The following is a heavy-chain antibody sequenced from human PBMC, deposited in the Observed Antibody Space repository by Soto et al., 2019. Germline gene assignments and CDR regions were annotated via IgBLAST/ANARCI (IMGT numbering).Heavy chain of an antibody. D-gene: IGHD6-13*01. Sequence: SETLSLTCTVSGGSISGYYWSWFRQPAGKGLEWIGRIYASGSTNYNPSLKSRVTMSVDTSKNQFALNLSSVTAADTAVYFCARDSSSWYIYCDPWGQGTLVTVSS. CDR3: ARDSSSWYIYCDP. V-gene: IGHV4-4*07. J-gene: IGHJ5*02. CDR1: GGSISGYY. CDR2: IYASGST.